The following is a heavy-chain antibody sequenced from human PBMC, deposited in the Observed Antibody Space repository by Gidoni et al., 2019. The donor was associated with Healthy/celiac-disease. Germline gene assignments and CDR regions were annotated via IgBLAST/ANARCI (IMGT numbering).Heavy chain of an antibody. CDR3: ARVRSTYYDFWSGWSGMDV. CDR1: GFTFSSYS. V-gene: IGHV3-48*02. Sequence: EVQLVESGGGLVQPGGSLRLSCAASGFTFSSYSMNWVRQAPGKGLEWVSYISSSSSTIYYADSVKGRFTISRDNAKNSLYLQMNSLRDEDTAVYYCARVRSTYYDFWSGWSGMDVWGQGTTVTVSS. J-gene: IGHJ6*02. CDR2: ISSSSSTI. D-gene: IGHD3-3*01.